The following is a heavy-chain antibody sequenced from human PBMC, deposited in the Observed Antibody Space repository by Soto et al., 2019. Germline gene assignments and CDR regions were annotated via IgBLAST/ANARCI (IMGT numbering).Heavy chain of an antibody. CDR1: GFTFRDYE. D-gene: IGHD2-15*01. CDR3: ARRIWDPAVVAVATRGALDV. J-gene: IGHJ3*01. Sequence: GGSLRLSCAASGFTFRDYEMHWVRQAPGKGLQWVSYISSSGTTIYYSESVKGRFTISRDTAKNSLYLQLSGLRADDTAVYYCARRIWDPAVVAVATRGALDVWGQGTMVTV. CDR2: ISSSGTTI. V-gene: IGHV3-48*03.